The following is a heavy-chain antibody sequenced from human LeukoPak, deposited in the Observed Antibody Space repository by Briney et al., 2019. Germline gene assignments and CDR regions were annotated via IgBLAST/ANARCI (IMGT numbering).Heavy chain of an antibody. J-gene: IGHJ4*02. Sequence: SETLSLTCAVYGGSFSGYYWSWIRQPPGKGLEWIGEINHSGSTNYNPSLKSRVTISVDTSKNQFSLKLSSVTAVDTAVYYCARGVWDSSWSRRRYYFDYWGQGTLVTVSS. CDR3: ARGVWDSSWSRRRYYFDY. D-gene: IGHD6-6*01. CDR1: GGSFSGYY. V-gene: IGHV4-34*01. CDR2: INHSGST.